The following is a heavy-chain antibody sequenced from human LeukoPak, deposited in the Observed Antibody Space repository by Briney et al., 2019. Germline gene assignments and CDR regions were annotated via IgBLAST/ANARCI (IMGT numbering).Heavy chain of an antibody. Sequence: SQTLSLTCTVSGGSISSGGYYWSWIRQHPGKGLEWIGYIYYSGSTYYNPSLKSRVTISVDTSKNQFSLKLSSVTAADTAVYYCARGVVGGTYDAFGIWGQGTTVTVSS. CDR2: IYYSGST. V-gene: IGHV4-31*03. D-gene: IGHD1-26*01. J-gene: IGHJ3*02. CDR1: GGSISSGGYY. CDR3: ARGVVGGTYDAFGI.